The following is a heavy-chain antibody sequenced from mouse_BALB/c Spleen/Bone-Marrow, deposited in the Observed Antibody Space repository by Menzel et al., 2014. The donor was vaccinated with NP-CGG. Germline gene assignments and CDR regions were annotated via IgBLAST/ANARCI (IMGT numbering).Heavy chain of an antibody. Sequence: VQLVESGPGLVAPSQSLSITCTGSGFSLTSYGVHWVRQPPGKGLEWLGVIWASGSTNYNSALISRLSISKDNSKSQVFLKMNSLQTDDAAMYYCARAPLYYGSSIYAMDYWGQGTSVTVSS. CDR2: IWASGST. V-gene: IGHV2-9*02. CDR3: ARAPLYYGSSIYAMDY. CDR1: GFSLTSYG. J-gene: IGHJ4*01. D-gene: IGHD1-1*01.